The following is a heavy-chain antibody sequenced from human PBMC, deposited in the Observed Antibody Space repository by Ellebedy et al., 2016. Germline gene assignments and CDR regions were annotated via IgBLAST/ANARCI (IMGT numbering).Heavy chain of an antibody. J-gene: IGHJ6*02. V-gene: IGHV4-34*01. CDR3: ARDSSSGWYKGYYYYGMDV. Sequence: SETLSLTXAVYGGSFSGYYWSWIRQPPGKGLEWIGEINHSGSTNYNPSLKSRVTISVDTSKNQFSLKLSSVTAADTAVYYCARDSSSGWYKGYYYYGMDVWGQGTTVTVSS. CDR1: GGSFSGYY. CDR2: INHSGST. D-gene: IGHD6-19*01.